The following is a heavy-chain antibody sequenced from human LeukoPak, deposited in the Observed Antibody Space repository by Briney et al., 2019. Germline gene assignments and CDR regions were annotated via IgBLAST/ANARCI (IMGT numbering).Heavy chain of an antibody. J-gene: IGHJ4*02. CDR1: GGSISSYY. CDR3: TRTYDILTGYDI. D-gene: IGHD3-9*01. Sequence: SETLSLTCTVSGGSISSYYWSWIRQPPGKGLEWIGYIYYSGSTNYNPSLKSRVTISVDTSKNQFSLKLSSVTAADTAVYYCTRTYDILTGYDIWGQGILVTVSS. CDR2: IYYSGST. V-gene: IGHV4-59*01.